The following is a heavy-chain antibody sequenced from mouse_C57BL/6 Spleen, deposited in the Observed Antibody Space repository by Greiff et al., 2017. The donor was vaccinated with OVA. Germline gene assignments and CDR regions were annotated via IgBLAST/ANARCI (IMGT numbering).Heavy chain of an antibody. D-gene: IGHD1-1*01. V-gene: IGHV1-22*01. CDR3: ARWGYYGSSSYFDY. Sequence: VQLQQSGPELVKPGASVKMSCKASGYTFTDYNMHWVKQSHGKSLEWIGYINPNNGGTSYNQKFKGKATLTVNKSSSTAYMELRSLTSEDSAVYYCARWGYYGSSSYFDYWGQGTTLTVSS. J-gene: IGHJ2*01. CDR1: GYTFTDYN. CDR2: INPNNGGT.